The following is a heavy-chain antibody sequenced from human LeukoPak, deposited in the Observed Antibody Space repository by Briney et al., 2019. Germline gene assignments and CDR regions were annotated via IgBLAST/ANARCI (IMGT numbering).Heavy chain of an antibody. V-gene: IGHV1-2*02. CDR1: GYTFTGYY. CDR2: INPNSGGT. Sequence: EASVKVSCTASGYTFTGYYMHWVRQAPGQGLEWMGWINPNSGGTNYAQKFQGRVTMTRDTSISTAYMELSRLRSDDTAVYYCARVQILPPYTFDYWGQGTVVTVSS. D-gene: IGHD2-15*01. CDR3: ARVQILPPYTFDY. J-gene: IGHJ4*01.